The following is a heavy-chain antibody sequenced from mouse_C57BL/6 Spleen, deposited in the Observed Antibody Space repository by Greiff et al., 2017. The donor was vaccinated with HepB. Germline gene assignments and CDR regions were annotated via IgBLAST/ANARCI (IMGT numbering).Heavy chain of an antibody. Sequence: EVQVVESGAELVKPGASVKLSCTASGFNIKDYYMHWVKQRTEQGLEWIGRIDPEDGETKYAPKFQGKATITADTSSNTAYLQLSSLTSEDTAVYYCATPYGSSPYYAMDYWGQGTSVTVSS. CDR2: IDPEDGET. V-gene: IGHV14-2*01. CDR1: GFNIKDYY. D-gene: IGHD1-1*01. CDR3: ATPYGSSPYYAMDY. J-gene: IGHJ4*01.